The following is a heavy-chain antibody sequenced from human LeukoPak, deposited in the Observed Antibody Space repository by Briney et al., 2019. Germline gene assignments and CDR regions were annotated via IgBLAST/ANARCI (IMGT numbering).Heavy chain of an antibody. J-gene: IGHJ4*02. Sequence: TSETLSPTCTVSGGSISSYYWSWIRQPPGKGLEWIGYIYYSGSTNYNPSLKSRVTISVDTSKNQFSLKPSSVTAADTAVYYCARHRNHYTIPTLQFDYWGQGTLVTVSS. CDR3: ARHRNHYTIPTLQFDY. CDR1: GGSISSYY. V-gene: IGHV4-59*08. CDR2: IYYSGST. D-gene: IGHD1-14*01.